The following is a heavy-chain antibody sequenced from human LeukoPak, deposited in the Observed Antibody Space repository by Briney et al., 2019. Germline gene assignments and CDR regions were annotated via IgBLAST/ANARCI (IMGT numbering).Heavy chain of an antibody. CDR1: GFTFSSYG. J-gene: IGHJ6*03. Sequence: GGSLRLSCAASGFTFSSYGMNWVRQAPGTGLEWVSAISRSGGSTYYADSVRGRFTISRDNSKNTLYLQIDSLRAEDTAVYYCAKALLWPGERPGYYYYYTDVWGKGTTVTISS. CDR2: ISRSGGST. CDR3: AKALLWPGERPGYYYYYTDV. D-gene: IGHD3-10*01. V-gene: IGHV3-23*01.